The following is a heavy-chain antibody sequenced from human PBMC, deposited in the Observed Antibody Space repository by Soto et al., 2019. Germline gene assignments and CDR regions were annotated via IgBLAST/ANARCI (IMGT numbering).Heavy chain of an antibody. Sequence: EVHLVESGGGLVQPGGSLRLSCAASGFTVSSKYMSWVLQAPGKGLEWVALIQSGGPTYYADSVKGRFTISRDTSENTLQLQMDSLSAEYTAVSYCARDDVLCEGGRCYRLPLDVWGKGTTVSFSS. V-gene: IGHV3-66*01. CDR2: IQSGGPT. CDR1: GFTVSSKY. CDR3: ARDDVLCEGGRCYRLPLDV. J-gene: IGHJ6*03. D-gene: IGHD2-15*01.